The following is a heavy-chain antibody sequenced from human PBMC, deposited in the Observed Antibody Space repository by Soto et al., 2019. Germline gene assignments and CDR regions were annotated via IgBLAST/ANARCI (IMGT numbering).Heavy chain of an antibody. V-gene: IGHV3-23*01. CDR2: ISGSGFST. D-gene: IGHD3-22*01. Sequence: GGSLRLSCAASGFTFNSYAMSWVRQTPGRGLEWVSAISGSGFSTYYADSVKGRFAISRDSSKNTLDLQMNSLRAEDTAVYYCAKXPYYYDSSGYYFHALDIWGQGTMVTVSS. CDR3: AKXPYYYDSSGYYFHALDI. J-gene: IGHJ3*02. CDR1: GFTFNSYA.